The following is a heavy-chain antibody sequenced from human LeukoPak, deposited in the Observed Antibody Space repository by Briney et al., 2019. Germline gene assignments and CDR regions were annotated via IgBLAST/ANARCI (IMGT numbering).Heavy chain of an antibody. D-gene: IGHD2-15*01. V-gene: IGHV1-2*02. CDR2: INPNSGGT. J-gene: IGHJ4*02. Sequence: GASVKVSCKASGYTFTGYYMHWVRQAPGQGLEWMGWINPNSGGTNYAQKFQGRVTMTRDTSISTAYMELSRLGSDDTAVYYCARVPVGVVVAATLDYWGQGTLVTVSS. CDR1: GYTFTGYY. CDR3: ARVPVGVVVAATLDY.